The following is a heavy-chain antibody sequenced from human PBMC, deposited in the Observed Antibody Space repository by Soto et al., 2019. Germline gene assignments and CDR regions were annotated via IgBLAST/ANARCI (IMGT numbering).Heavy chain of an antibody. CDR2: ISLYSDGT. V-gene: IGHV1-18*01. CDR1: GYTFSNYG. Sequence: GASVNVSCKTSGYTFSNYGITWVRQAPGQPLEWLGWISLYSDGTNYAQKFQGRVSMTTDTSTTTAYMELRSLRSDDTAVYYCARVVQGAEAWFGPWGQGTLVTVSS. D-gene: IGHD2-2*01. J-gene: IGHJ5*02. CDR3: ARVVQGAEAWFGP.